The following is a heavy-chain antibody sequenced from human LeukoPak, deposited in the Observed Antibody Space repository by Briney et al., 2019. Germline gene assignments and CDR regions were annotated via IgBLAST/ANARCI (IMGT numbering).Heavy chain of an antibody. J-gene: IGHJ3*02. CDR2: IYYSGST. V-gene: IGHV4-59*01. CDR1: GGSISTYY. Sequence: SETLSLTCTVSGGSISTYYWSWIRQPPGKGLEYIGYIYYSGSTNYNPSLKSRVTMSLDKSKNQFSLQLSSVTAADTAVYYCAREEVPHGFDIWGQGTMVTVSS. CDR3: AREEVPHGFDI.